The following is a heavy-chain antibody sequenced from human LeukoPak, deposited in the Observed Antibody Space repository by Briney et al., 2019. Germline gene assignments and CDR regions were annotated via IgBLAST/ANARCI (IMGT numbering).Heavy chain of an antibody. CDR3: VREDAALYYFDY. J-gene: IGHJ4*02. V-gene: IGHV1-2*02. CDR2: INPNSRGT. Sequence: ASVKVSCKASGYTFTAYYLHWVRQAPGQGLEWVGWINPNSRGTNYAQKFRGRVTMTRDTSISTAYMELSRLTSDDTAVYYCVREDAALYYFDYTGQGTLVTVSS. D-gene: IGHD5-18*01. CDR1: GYTFTAYY.